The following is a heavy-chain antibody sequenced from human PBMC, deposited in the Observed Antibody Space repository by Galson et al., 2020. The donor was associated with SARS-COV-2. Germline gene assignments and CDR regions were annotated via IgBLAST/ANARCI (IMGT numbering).Heavy chain of an antibody. V-gene: IGHV4-34*01. Sequence: SETLSLTCAVYGGSFSGYSWTWIRQAPGKGLEWIGEINSGGDTKYSPSPSSRVTLSVDTSRNQFSLKLTSVSAADTALYLCARGHQGVVPLPGLGLGAFYSYYYVDVWGKGTTVTVSS. J-gene: IGHJ6*03. CDR1: GGSFSGYS. CDR3: ARGHQGVVPLPGLGLGAFYSYYYVDV. D-gene: IGHD3-16*01. CDR2: INSGGDT.